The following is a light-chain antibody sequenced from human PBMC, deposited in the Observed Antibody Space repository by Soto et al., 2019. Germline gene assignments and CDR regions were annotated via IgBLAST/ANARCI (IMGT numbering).Light chain of an antibody. V-gene: IGKV1-5*03. CDR2: KAS. Sequence: DIQMTQSPSTLSGSVGDRVTITCRASQTISSWLAWYQQKPGKAPKLLIYKASTLKSGVPSRFSGSGSGTEFTLTISSLQPDDFATYYCQLYNSYSEAFG. CDR1: QTISSW. J-gene: IGKJ1*01. CDR3: QLYNSYSEA.